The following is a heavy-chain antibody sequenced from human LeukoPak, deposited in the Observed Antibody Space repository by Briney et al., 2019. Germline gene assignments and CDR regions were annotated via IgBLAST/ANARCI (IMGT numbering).Heavy chain of an antibody. Sequence: GGSLRLSCAASGLIFSDYYMSWIRQAPGKGLEWVSYISSSSSYTKYADSVKGRFTISRDNAKKSLYLQMNSLRAEDTAVYYCARVFYCGGDCDIVDAFDIWGQGTMVTVSS. J-gene: IGHJ3*02. CDR3: ARVFYCGGDCDIVDAFDI. D-gene: IGHD2-21*02. V-gene: IGHV3-11*05. CDR2: ISSSSSYT. CDR1: GLIFSDYY.